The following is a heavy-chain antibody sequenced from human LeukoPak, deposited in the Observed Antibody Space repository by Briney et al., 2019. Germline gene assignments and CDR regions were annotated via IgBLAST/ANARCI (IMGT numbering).Heavy chain of an antibody. CDR3: ARGGMTQRWGLFDY. CDR2: MKQDGREK. CDR1: GFIFSNYW. Sequence: GGSLRLSCVASGFIFSNYWMSWVRQVPGKGLEWVANMKQDGREKYLVDSVKGRFTISRDNAKNTLHLQMDNLHPEDTAIYYCARGGMTQRWGLFDYWGQGSLVSVSS. J-gene: IGHJ4*02. D-gene: IGHD5-24*01. V-gene: IGHV3-7*01.